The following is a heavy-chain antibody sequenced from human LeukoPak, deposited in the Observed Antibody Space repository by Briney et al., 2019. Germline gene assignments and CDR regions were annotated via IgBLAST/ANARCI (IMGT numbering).Heavy chain of an antibody. Sequence: GGSLRLSCAASGFTFSSYSMNWVRQAPGKGLEWVSSISSSSSYIYYADPVKGRFTISRDNAKNLLYLQMDSLRVEDTAIYYCARDPRTVRIWGQGTLVTVSS. CDR3: ARDPRTVRI. CDR1: GFTFSSYS. CDR2: ISSSSSYI. J-gene: IGHJ4*02. D-gene: IGHD1-1*01. V-gene: IGHV3-21*01.